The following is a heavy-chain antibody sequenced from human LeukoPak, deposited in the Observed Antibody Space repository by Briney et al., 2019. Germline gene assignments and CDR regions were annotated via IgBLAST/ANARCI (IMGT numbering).Heavy chain of an antibody. D-gene: IGHD2-2*01. CDR1: GFTFSSYG. V-gene: IGHV3-30*02. Sequence: GGSLRLSCAASGFTFSSYGMHWVRQAPGKGLEWVAFIRYDGSNKYYADSVKGRFTISRDNAKNSLYLQMNSLRAEDTAVYYCASPNPYCSSTSCSSEDAFDIWGQGTMVTVSS. J-gene: IGHJ3*02. CDR3: ASPNPYCSSTSCSSEDAFDI. CDR2: IRYDGSNK.